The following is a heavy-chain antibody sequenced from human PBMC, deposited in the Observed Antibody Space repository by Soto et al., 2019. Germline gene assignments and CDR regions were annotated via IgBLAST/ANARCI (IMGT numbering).Heavy chain of an antibody. CDR2: ISGSGGST. V-gene: IGHV3-23*01. CDR1: GFTFSSYA. D-gene: IGHD3-10*01. J-gene: IGHJ5*02. Sequence: GGSLRLSCAASGFTFSSYAMSWVRQAPGKGLEWVSAISGSGGSTYYADSVKGRFTISRDNSKNTLYLQMNSLRAEDTAVYYCAKDGWVGELPQYNWFDPWGQGTLVTVSS. CDR3: AKDGWVGELPQYNWFDP.